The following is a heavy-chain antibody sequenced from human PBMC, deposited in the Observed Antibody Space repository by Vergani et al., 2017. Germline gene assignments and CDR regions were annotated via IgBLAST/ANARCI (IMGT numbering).Heavy chain of an antibody. CDR3: AKVDIVAYYYYMDV. CDR2: IKQDGSEK. D-gene: IGHD5-12*01. V-gene: IGHV3-7*01. CDR1: GFTFSSYW. Sequence: EVQLVESGGGLVQPGGSLRLSCAASGFTFSSYWMSWVRQAPGKGLEWVANIKQDGSEKYYVDSVKGRFTISRDNAKNSLYLQMNSLRAEDTAVYYCAKVDIVAYYYYMDVWGKGTTVTVSS. J-gene: IGHJ6*03.